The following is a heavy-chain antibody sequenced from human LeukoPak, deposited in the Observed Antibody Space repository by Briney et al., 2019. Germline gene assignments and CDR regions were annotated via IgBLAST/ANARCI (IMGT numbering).Heavy chain of an antibody. CDR3: ARTPYDKHAFVI. J-gene: IGHJ3*02. V-gene: IGHV3-33*01. Sequence: GGSLRLSCAASGFTFSSYVMHWVRQAPGKGLEWVAVIWYDGSNKYYADSVKGRFTISRDNSKNTLYLQMNSLRAEDTAVYYCARTPYDKHAFVIGGQGKMATFFS. D-gene: IGHD3-22*01. CDR1: GFTFSSYV. CDR2: IWYDGSNK.